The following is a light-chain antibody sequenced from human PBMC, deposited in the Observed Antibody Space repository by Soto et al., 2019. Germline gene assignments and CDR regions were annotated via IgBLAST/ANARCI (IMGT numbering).Light chain of an antibody. CDR2: EGS. CDR3: GSYTTYRPYV. CDR1: SSDVGSYNL. V-gene: IGLV2-14*02. Sequence: QSALTQPASVSGSPGQSITISCTGTSSDVGSYNLVSWYQQHPGKAPKLMIYEGSKRPSGVSNRFSGSKSGNTASLTISGLQADDEADYYCGSYTTYRPYVFGSGTKVTVL. J-gene: IGLJ1*01.